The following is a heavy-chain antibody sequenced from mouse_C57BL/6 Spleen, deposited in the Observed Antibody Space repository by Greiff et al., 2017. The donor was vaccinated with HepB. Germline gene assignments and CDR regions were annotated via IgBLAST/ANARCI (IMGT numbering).Heavy chain of an antibody. CDR1: GYAFSSSW. Sequence: QVQLQQSGPELVKPGASVKISCKASGYAFSSSWMNWVKQRPGKGLEWIGRIYPGDGDTNYNGKFKGKATLTADKSSSTAYMQLSSLTSEDSAVYFCAGYYRPDYWGQGTTLTVSS. V-gene: IGHV1-82*01. D-gene: IGHD2-1*01. CDR3: AGYYRPDY. CDR2: IYPGDGDT. J-gene: IGHJ2*01.